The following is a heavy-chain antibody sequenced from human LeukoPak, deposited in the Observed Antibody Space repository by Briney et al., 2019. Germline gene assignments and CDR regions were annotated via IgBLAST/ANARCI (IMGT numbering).Heavy chain of an antibody. CDR1: GFTFSSYD. V-gene: IGHV3-30*02. J-gene: IGHJ6*03. CDR3: AKGSKAVLFTRDHYMDV. D-gene: IGHD6-19*01. CDR2: IRYDGSNK. Sequence: HAGGSLRLSCAASGFTFSSYDIHWVRQAPGKGLEGEAFIRYDGSNKYYSDSVRGRFTISRGNSKNTLYLQMNSLRAEDTAVYFCAKGSKAVLFTRDHYMDVWGKGTTVTISS.